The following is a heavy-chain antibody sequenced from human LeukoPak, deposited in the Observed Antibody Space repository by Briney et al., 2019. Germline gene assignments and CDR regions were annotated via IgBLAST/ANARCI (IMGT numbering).Heavy chain of an antibody. V-gene: IGHV4-59*08. D-gene: IGHD1-26*01. J-gene: IGHJ5*02. CDR2: IYYSGST. CDR1: GGSISSYY. CDR3: ARRAPVGATDP. Sequence: SETLSLTCTVSGGSISSYYWSWIRQPPVKGLEWIGYIYYSGSTNYNPSLKSRVTISVDTSKNQFSLKLSSVTAADTAVYYCARRAPVGATDPWGQGTLVTVSS.